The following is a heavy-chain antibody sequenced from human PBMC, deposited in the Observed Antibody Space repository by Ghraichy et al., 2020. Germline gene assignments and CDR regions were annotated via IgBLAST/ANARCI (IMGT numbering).Heavy chain of an antibody. J-gene: IGHJ4*02. CDR2: ISSTSNYI. CDR3: ARGRKGAAPQYYFDS. V-gene: IGHV3-21*01. D-gene: IGHD1-26*01. CDR1: GFTFSDYN. Sequence: GGSLRLSCAASGFTFSDYNMNWVRQVPGKGLEWVSSISSTSNYIYYADSVKGRFTISRDNAEKLVYLQMNSLRAKDTTVYYCARGRKGAAPQYYFDSWGQGTLVTVSS.